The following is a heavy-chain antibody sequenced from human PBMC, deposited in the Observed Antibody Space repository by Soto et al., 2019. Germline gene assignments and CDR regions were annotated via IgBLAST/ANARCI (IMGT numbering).Heavy chain of an antibody. J-gene: IGHJ4*02. CDR2: ISANGDNV. CDR1: GFTVDDYA. V-gene: IGHV3-9*01. D-gene: IGHD4-17*01. CDR3: AKDMKWGGMTTIHYFDS. Sequence: GGSLRLSCVASGFTVDDYAMHWVRQTPGKGLEWVSGISANGDNVDYADSIKGRFTISRDNAKNSLFLQMNNLRPEDTALYYCAKDMKWGGMTTIHYFDSWGQGTQVTVSS.